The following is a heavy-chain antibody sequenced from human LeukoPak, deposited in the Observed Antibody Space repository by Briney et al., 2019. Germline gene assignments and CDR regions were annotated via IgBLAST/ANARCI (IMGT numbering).Heavy chain of an antibody. CDR1: DGSISSYY. J-gene: IGHJ5*02. Sequence: PSETLSLTCTVSDGSISSYYWNWIRQPAGKGLEWSGRIYASGSTTYNPSLKSRVTISVDKSKNQFSLKLSSVTAADTAVYYCASSYSSSSRWWFDPWGQGTLVTVSS. D-gene: IGHD6-6*01. V-gene: IGHV4-4*07. CDR3: ASSYSSSSRWWFDP. CDR2: IYASGST.